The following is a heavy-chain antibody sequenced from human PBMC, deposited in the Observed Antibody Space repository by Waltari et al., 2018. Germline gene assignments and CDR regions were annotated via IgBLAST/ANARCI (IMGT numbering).Heavy chain of an antibody. Sequence: QVQLQESGPGLVKPSQTLSLTCTVSGGSISSGSYYWSWIRQPAGKGLEWIGGIDTSGSPTYNPALKGRVTISVDTSKNQFPLKLSSVTAADTAVYYCAREGLATPDAFDIWGQGTMVTVSS. V-gene: IGHV4-61*02. CDR3: AREGLATPDAFDI. D-gene: IGHD5-12*01. CDR1: GGSISSGSYY. J-gene: IGHJ3*02. CDR2: IDTSGSP.